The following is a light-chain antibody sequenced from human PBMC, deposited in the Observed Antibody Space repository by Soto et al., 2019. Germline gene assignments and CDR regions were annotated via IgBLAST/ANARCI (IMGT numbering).Light chain of an antibody. CDR3: QQYSSYST. CDR2: KAS. Sequence: DIQMTQSPSTLSASVGDRVTITCRASQSISSWWAWYQQKPGKAPKLLIYKASSSESGVPSRFSGSGSGTEFTLTISSLQPDDFATYYCQQYSSYSTFGQGTKVEVK. V-gene: IGKV1-5*03. J-gene: IGKJ1*01. CDR1: QSISSW.